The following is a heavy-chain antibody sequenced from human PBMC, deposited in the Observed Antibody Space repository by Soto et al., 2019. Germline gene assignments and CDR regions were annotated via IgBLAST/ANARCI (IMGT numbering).Heavy chain of an antibody. CDR2: ITHLENT. Sequence: QLRLQESGSGVVKTSESLSLTCTVFGASISYGGYSWSWIRQSAGRGVEWIGHITHLENTYFNPSFKSRVSMSIDRTKNHFSLKVTSMTAADKGRYFCVRGGGNDPFEYWGQGILVTVSS. CDR1: GASISYGGYS. J-gene: IGHJ4*02. CDR3: VRGGGNDPFEY. D-gene: IGHD5-12*01. V-gene: IGHV4-30-2*06.